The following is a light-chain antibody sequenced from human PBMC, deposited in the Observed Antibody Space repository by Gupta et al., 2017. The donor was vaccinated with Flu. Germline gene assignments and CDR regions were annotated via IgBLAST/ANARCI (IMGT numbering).Light chain of an antibody. V-gene: IGLV2-14*01. CDR3: SSYTSSSTRV. J-gene: IGLJ1*01. Sequence: SITISCTGTSSDVGGYNYVSWYQQHPGKAPKLMIYEVSKRPSGVANRFSGSKSSNTASLTISGLQAEDEADYYCSSYTSSSTRVFGTGTKVTVL. CDR1: SSDVGGYNY. CDR2: EVS.